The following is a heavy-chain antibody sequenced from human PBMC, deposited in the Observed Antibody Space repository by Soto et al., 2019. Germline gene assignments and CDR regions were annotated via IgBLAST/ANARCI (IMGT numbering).Heavy chain of an antibody. CDR2: INAGNGNT. Sequence: ASVKVSCKASGYTFTSYAMHWVRQAPGQRLEWMGWINAGNGNTKYSQKFQGRVTITRDTSASTAYMELSSLRSEDTAVYYCARDQVLVYYGSGSLLDYWGQGTLVTVSS. D-gene: IGHD3-10*01. J-gene: IGHJ4*02. V-gene: IGHV1-3*01. CDR3: ARDQVLVYYGSGSLLDY. CDR1: GYTFTSYA.